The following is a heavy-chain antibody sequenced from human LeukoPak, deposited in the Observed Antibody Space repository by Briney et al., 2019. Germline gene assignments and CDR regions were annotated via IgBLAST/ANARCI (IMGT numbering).Heavy chain of an antibody. CDR2: IWYDGSNK. V-gene: IGHV3-33*08. CDR1: GFTFSNYA. D-gene: IGHD4-11*01. Sequence: GGSLRLSCAASGFTFSNYAMSWVRQAPGKGLEWVAVIWYDGSNKYYADSVKGRFTISRDNSKNTLYLQMSSLRAEDTAVYYCARGALYSNYPYNWFDPWGQGTLVTVSS. CDR3: ARGALYSNYPYNWFDP. J-gene: IGHJ5*02.